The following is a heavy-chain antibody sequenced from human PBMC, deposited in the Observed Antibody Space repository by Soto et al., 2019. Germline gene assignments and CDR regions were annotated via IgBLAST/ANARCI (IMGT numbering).Heavy chain of an antibody. V-gene: IGHV1-69*01. Sequence: QVQLVQSGAEVKKPGSSVKVSCKASGGTFSSYAITWVRQAPGQGLEWMGGIIPMFGIANYAQTFQGRVTLTADESTSTAYMELSGLRSEDTAVYYCARDTVNYYDSSGYYLGGLDYWGQGTLVTVSS. CDR1: GGTFSSYA. D-gene: IGHD3-22*01. J-gene: IGHJ4*02. CDR2: IIPMFGIA. CDR3: ARDTVNYYDSSGYYLGGLDY.